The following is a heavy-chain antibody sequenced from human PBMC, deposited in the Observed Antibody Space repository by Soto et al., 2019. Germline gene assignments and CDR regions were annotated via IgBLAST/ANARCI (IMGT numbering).Heavy chain of an antibody. CDR1: GGSVISSSW. Sequence: HLQESGPGLVKPSGTLSLTCGVSGGSVISSSWWTWLRQSPGKGLEWIGEIYHAGSPNYNPSFQSRVTILLDKSKNNFSLRLTSVTAADAAIYYCARGSSFRGDFDIWGQGTAVTVSS. CDR2: IYHAGSP. V-gene: IGHV4-4*02. D-gene: IGHD2-21*02. CDR3: ARGSSFRGDFDI. J-gene: IGHJ3*02.